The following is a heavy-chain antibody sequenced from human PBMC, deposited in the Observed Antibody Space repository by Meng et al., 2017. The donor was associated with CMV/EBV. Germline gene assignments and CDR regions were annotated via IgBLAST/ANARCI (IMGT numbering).Heavy chain of an antibody. Sequence: GESLKISCAASGLNFSSYWMSWVRQAPGKGLEWVANIKQDGSEKYYVDSVKGRFTISRDNAKNSLYLQMNSLRAEDTAVYYCARDNIVVVPAATDYYYGMDVWGQGTTVTVSS. D-gene: IGHD2-2*01. V-gene: IGHV3-7*01. CDR2: IKQDGSEK. CDR1: GLNFSSYW. CDR3: ARDNIVVVPAATDYYYGMDV. J-gene: IGHJ6*02.